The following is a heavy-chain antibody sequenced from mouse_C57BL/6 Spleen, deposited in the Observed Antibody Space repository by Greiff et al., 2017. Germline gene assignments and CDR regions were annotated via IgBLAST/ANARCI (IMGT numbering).Heavy chain of an antibody. CDR1: GFTFSDYG. Sequence: EVQLVESGGGLVKPGGSLKLSCAASGFTFSDYGMHWVRQAPEKGLEWVAYISSGSSTIYYADTVKGRFTISRDNAKNTLFLQMTSLRSEDTAMYYCAITYYGSSSYFDYWGQGTTLTVSS. CDR3: AITYYGSSSYFDY. D-gene: IGHD1-1*01. V-gene: IGHV5-17*01. J-gene: IGHJ2*01. CDR2: ISSGSSTI.